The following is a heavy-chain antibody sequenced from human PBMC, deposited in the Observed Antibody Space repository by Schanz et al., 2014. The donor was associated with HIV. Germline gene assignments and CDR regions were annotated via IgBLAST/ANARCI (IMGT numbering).Heavy chain of an antibody. Sequence: QVQLVESGGGVVQPGRSLRLSCVASAFNFDSYGMHWVRQAPGKGLEWVAVISYDGTKKHYADSVKGRFTISRDNSKNSLYLVIKSLRAEDAAVYYCAKDRNWYDSRYRGKGNYYYYYGMDVWGQGTTVTVSS. CDR1: AFNFDSYG. V-gene: IGHV3-30*18. D-gene: IGHD3-22*01. CDR2: ISYDGTKK. J-gene: IGHJ6*02. CDR3: AKDRNWYDSRYRGKGNYYYYYGMDV.